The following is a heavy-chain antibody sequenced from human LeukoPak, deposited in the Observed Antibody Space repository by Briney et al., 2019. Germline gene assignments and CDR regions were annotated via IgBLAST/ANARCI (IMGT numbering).Heavy chain of an antibody. J-gene: IGHJ4*02. CDR1: GGSISSGGYS. Sequence: SETLSLTCAVSGGSISSGGYSWSWIRQPPGKGLEWIGYIYHSGSTYYNPSLKSRVTISVDRSKNQFSLKLSSVTAAGTAVYYCARGEGRGSGSYYPYYFDYWGQGTLVTVSS. V-gene: IGHV4-30-2*01. CDR3: ARGEGRGSGSYYPYYFDY. CDR2: IYHSGST. D-gene: IGHD3-10*01.